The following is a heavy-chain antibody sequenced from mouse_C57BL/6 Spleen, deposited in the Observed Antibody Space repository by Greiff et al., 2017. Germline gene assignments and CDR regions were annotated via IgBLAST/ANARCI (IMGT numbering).Heavy chain of an antibody. CDR2: ISSGSSTI. Sequence: EVKVVESGGGLVKPGGSLKLSCAASGFTFSDYGMHWVRQAPEKGLEWVAYISSGSSTIYYADTVKGRFTISRDNAKNTLFLQMTSLRSEDTAMYYCASTVVANYFDYWGQGTTLTVSS. CDR1: GFTFSDYG. D-gene: IGHD1-1*01. CDR3: ASTVVANYFDY. V-gene: IGHV5-17*01. J-gene: IGHJ2*01.